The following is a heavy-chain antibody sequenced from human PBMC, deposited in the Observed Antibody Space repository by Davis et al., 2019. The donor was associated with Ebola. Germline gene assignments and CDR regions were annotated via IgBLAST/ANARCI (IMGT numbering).Heavy chain of an antibody. CDR2: INHSGST. V-gene: IGHV4-34*01. D-gene: IGHD4-17*01. Sequence: SETLSLTFAVYGGSFSGYYWSWIRQPPGKGLEWIGEINHSGSTNYNPSLKSRVTISVDTSKNQFSLKLSSVTAADTAVYYCARARDDYENWFDPWGQGTLVTVSS. J-gene: IGHJ5*02. CDR1: GGSFSGYY. CDR3: ARARDDYENWFDP.